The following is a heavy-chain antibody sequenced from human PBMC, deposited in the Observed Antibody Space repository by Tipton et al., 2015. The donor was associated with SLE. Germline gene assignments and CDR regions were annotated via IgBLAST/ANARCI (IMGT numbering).Heavy chain of an antibody. J-gene: IGHJ4*02. V-gene: IGHV3-30*04. CDR2: ISYDGNNR. D-gene: IGHD1-26*01. Sequence: QLVQSGGGVVQPGRSLRLSCAASGFTFSIYAMHWVRQAPGKGLKWVAVISYDGNNRYYADSVKGRFTISRDNSKNTLYLQMNSLRAEDTAVYYCARKAIKRWDGNPRYFDLWGQGTLVTVSS. CDR1: GFTFSIYA. CDR3: ARKAIKRWDGNPRYFDL.